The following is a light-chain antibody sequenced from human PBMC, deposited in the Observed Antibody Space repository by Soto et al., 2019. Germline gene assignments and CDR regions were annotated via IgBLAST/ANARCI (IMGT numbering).Light chain of an antibody. Sequence: NFLLTQPHSVSESPGETVTISCTRSSGSIADNYVQWYQQRPGSAPTIVIYEDDQRPSGVPDRFSGSTDSSSNSASLTISGLKTEEEADYCCQSYDTMVVFGGGTKLTVL. CDR1: SGSIADNY. J-gene: IGLJ2*01. CDR3: QSYDTMVV. CDR2: EDD. V-gene: IGLV6-57*03.